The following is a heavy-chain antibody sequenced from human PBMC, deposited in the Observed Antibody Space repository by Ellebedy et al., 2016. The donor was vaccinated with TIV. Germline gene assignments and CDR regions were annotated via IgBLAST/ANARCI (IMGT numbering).Heavy chain of an antibody. V-gene: IGHV1-2*04. J-gene: IGHJ6*02. Sequence: ASVKVSCKASGYTFTGYYMHWVRQAPGQGLEWMGWINPNSGGTNYAQKFQGWVTMTRDTSISTAYMELSRLRSDDTAVYYCARAEAGYCSGGSCYSKGGMDVWGQGTTVTVSS. CDR1: GYTFTGYY. D-gene: IGHD2-15*01. CDR3: ARAEAGYCSGGSCYSKGGMDV. CDR2: INPNSGGT.